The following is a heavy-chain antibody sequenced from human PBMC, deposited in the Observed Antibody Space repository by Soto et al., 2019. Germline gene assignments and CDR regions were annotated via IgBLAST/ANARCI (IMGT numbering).Heavy chain of an antibody. J-gene: IGHJ4*02. Sequence: EVQLLESGGGLVQPGGSLRLSCTASGFTFSRHAMTWVRQAPGKGLEWVSGLSDSGGSIYYADSVKGRFTISRDNSMNTLYLQMNTLRDEVTAVYYCAKVSSSWYAGFFDLWGQGTLVTVSS. CDR3: AKVSSSWYAGFFDL. V-gene: IGHV3-23*01. D-gene: IGHD6-13*01. CDR2: LSDSGGSI. CDR1: GFTFSRHA.